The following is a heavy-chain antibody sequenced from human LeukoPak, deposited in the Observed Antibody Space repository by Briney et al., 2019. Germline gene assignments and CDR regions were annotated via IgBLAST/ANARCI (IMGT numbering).Heavy chain of an antibody. CDR3: ARTIRGY. D-gene: IGHD3-10*01. Sequence: QPGGSLRLSCAASGFTFSSYAMSWVRQAPGKGLEWVANIKEDGSEKYYVDSVKGRFTISRDNAKNSLYLQMNSLRAEDTAVYYCARTIRGYWGQGTLVTVSS. V-gene: IGHV3-7*01. CDR1: GFTFSSYA. CDR2: IKEDGSEK. J-gene: IGHJ4*02.